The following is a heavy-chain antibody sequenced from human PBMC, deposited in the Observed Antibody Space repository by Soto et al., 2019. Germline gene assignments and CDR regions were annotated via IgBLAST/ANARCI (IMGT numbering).Heavy chain of an antibody. D-gene: IGHD3-10*01. V-gene: IGHV3-33*01. J-gene: IGHJ3*02. CDR1: GFTFSSYG. CDR3: AREPNYYGSGSYYVRALDI. Sequence: GGSLRLSCAASGFTFSSYGMHWVRQAPGKGLEWVAVIWYDGSNKYYADSVKGRFTISRDNSKNTLYLQMNSLRAEDTAVYYCAREPNYYGSGSYYVRALDIWGQGTMVTVS. CDR2: IWYDGSNK.